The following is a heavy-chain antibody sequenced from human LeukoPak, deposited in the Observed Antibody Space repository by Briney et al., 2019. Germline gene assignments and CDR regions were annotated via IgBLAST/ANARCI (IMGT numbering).Heavy chain of an antibody. D-gene: IGHD2-2*01. CDR2: IRYDGSNK. CDR3: AKGRGSTSCYDY. J-gene: IGHJ4*02. CDR1: GFTFSSYG. Sequence: GGSLRLSCAASGFTFSSYGMHWVRQAPGKGLEWVAFIRYDGSNKYYADSVKGRFTISRDNSKNTLYLQMNSLRAEDTAVYYCAKGRGSTSCYDYWGQGTLVTVSS. V-gene: IGHV3-30*02.